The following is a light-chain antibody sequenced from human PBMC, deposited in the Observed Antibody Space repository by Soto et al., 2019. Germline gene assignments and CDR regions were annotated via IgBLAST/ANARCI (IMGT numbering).Light chain of an antibody. CDR1: QSVSIN. CDR3: QHYKNWPPET. Sequence: EIVMTQSPATLSVSPGERATLSCRASQSVSINLAWYQQKPGQAPRLLIYGASTRATGIPARFSGSGSGTEFTLTISSLQSEDFAVYYCQHYKNWPPETFGPGTKVDIK. J-gene: IGKJ3*01. V-gene: IGKV3-15*01. CDR2: GAS.